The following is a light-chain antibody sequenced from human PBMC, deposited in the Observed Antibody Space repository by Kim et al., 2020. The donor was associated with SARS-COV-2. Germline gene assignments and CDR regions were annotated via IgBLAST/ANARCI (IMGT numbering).Light chain of an antibody. J-gene: IGKJ2*01. CDR2: WAS. Sequence: DIVMTQSPDSLAVSLGERATINCKSSQSVLYSSNNKNYLAWYHQKPGQPPKLLIYWASTRESGVPDRFSGSGSGTDFTLTISSLQAEDVAVYYCQQYYSTPYTFGQGTKLEI. CDR1: QSVLYSSNNKNY. V-gene: IGKV4-1*01. CDR3: QQYYSTPYT.